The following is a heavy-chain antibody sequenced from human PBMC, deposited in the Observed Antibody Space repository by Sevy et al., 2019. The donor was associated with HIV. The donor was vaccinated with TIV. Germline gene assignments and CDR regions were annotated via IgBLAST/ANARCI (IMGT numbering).Heavy chain of an antibody. J-gene: IGHJ5*02. CDR1: GFTFSNAW. CDR3: ATYISTLHEGLS. V-gene: IGHV3-15*01. D-gene: IGHD6-13*01. CDR2: IKSETEGGAA. Sequence: GGSLRLSCAASGFTFSNAWMSWVRQAPGKGLEWVGRIKSETEGGAADYAAPVKGRFTILRDDSKNTLFLQMNSLKTEDTAIYYCATYISTLHEGLSWGQGTLVTVSS.